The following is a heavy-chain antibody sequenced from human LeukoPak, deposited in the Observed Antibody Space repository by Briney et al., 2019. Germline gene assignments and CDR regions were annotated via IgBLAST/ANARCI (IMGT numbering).Heavy chain of an antibody. Sequence: SETLSLTCTVSGASISSHYWSWIRQPPGKGLEWIGYISYSGSTYYNPSLKSRVTISVDTSKNQFSLKLSSVTAADTAVYYCARGAAVAGTPGYYGMDVWGQGTTVTVSS. CDR1: GASISSHY. CDR2: ISYSGST. CDR3: ARGAAVAGTPGYYGMDV. J-gene: IGHJ6*02. V-gene: IGHV4-59*11. D-gene: IGHD6-19*01.